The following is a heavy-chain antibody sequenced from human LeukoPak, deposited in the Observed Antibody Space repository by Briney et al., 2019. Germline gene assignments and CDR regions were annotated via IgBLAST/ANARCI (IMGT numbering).Heavy chain of an antibody. CDR3: ARVATIAAAGLIDY. CDR2: IDSSGTT. J-gene: IGHJ4*02. V-gene: IGHV4-4*07. CDR1: GGSFTTYY. Sequence: SETLSLTCTVSGGSFTTYYWSWIRQPAGRGLEWIGHIDSSGTTNYNPSLKSRVTISVDTSKNQFSLKLSSVTAADTAVYYCARVATIAAAGLIDYWGQGTLVTVSS. D-gene: IGHD6-13*01.